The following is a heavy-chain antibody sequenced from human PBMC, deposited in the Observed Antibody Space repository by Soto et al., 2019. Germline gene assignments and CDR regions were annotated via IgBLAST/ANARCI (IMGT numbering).Heavy chain of an antibody. V-gene: IGHV3-30*18. Sequence: QVQLVESGGGVVQPGRSLRLSCAASGFTFSSYGMHWVRQAPGKGLEWVAVISYDGSNKYYADSVKGRFTISRDNSKNTLYLQMNSLRAEDTAVYYCAKDPEIRFLEWFTAGMDVCGQGTTVTVSS. CDR1: GFTFSSYG. CDR3: AKDPEIRFLEWFTAGMDV. CDR2: ISYDGSNK. D-gene: IGHD3-3*01. J-gene: IGHJ6*02.